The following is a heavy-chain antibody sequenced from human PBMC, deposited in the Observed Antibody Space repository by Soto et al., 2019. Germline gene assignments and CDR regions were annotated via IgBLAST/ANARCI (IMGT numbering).Heavy chain of an antibody. CDR3: ARDQVAKWAPGSAMVNYYCGMDA. D-gene: IGHD5-18*01. V-gene: IGHV1-18*04. CDR1: GYTFTSHG. J-gene: IGHJ6*02. CDR2: ISVDDGDT. Sequence: ASVKVSSNAAGYTFTSHGISWVRQAPGQGLEWMGWISVDDGDTNYAENFQGRGTMSTDTSTSTAYMEMRSLRSADTAVYYCARDQVAKWAPGSAMVNYYCGMDACGQVTTVTVSS.